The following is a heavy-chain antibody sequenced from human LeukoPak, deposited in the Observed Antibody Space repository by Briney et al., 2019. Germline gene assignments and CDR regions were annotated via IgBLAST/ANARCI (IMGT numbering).Heavy chain of an antibody. D-gene: IGHD6-6*01. Sequence: SVKVSCKASGGTFSSYAISWVRQAPGQGLEWMGGIIPIFGTANYAQKFQGRVTIAADESTSTAYMELSSLRSEDTAVYYCAKDREYKGIGEVDYWGQGTLVTVSS. V-gene: IGHV1-69*13. CDR2: IIPIFGTA. CDR1: GGTFSSYA. CDR3: AKDREYKGIGEVDY. J-gene: IGHJ4*02.